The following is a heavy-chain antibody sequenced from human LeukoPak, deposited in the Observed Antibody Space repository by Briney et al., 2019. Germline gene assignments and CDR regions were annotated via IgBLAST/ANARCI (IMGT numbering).Heavy chain of an antibody. V-gene: IGHV3-23*01. CDR3: AKSIDYGDYFDY. CDR1: GFTFSSYA. CDR2: ISGSRGSI. Sequence: PGGSLRLSCAASGFTFSSYAMNWVRQAPGKGLEWLSAISGSRGSIYYADSVRGRFTISRDNSRNTLYLQMNSLRAEDTAIYYCAKSIDYGDYFDYWGQGTLVTVSS. D-gene: IGHD4-17*01. J-gene: IGHJ4*02.